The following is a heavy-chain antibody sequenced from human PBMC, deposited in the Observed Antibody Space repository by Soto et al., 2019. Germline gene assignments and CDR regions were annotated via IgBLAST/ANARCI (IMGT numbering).Heavy chain of an antibody. J-gene: IGHJ3*02. CDR3: ARDMYYYDSSGFKAFDI. D-gene: IGHD3-22*01. Sequence: GGSLRLSCVGSGFRFSDYPLNWVRQAPGQGLEWVSSISSSSSYIYYADSVKGRFTISRDNAKNSLYLQMNSLRAEDTAVYYCARDMYYYDSSGFKAFDIWGQGTMVTVSS. CDR1: GFRFSDYP. CDR2: ISSSSSYI. V-gene: IGHV3-21*01.